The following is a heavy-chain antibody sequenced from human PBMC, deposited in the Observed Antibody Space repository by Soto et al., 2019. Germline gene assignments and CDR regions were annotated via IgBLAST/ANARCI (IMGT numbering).Heavy chain of an antibody. CDR2: IGTAGDT. CDR3: ARGWSYSGHFWGDY. Sequence: EVQLVESGGGLVQPGGSLRLFCAASGFTFSTYDMHWVRQATGKGLEWVSGIGTAGDTHYPGSVKGRFTISRENAKNSLYLQMNSLRAGDTAVYYCARGWSYSGHFWGDYSGQGALVTVSS. D-gene: IGHD5-12*01. V-gene: IGHV3-13*01. J-gene: IGHJ4*02. CDR1: GFTFSTYD.